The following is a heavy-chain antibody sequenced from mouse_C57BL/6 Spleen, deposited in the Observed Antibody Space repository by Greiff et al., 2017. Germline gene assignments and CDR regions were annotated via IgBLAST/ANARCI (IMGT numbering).Heavy chain of an antibody. CDR3: ARYDYDGYYFDY. J-gene: IGHJ2*01. V-gene: IGHV3-8*01. D-gene: IGHD2-4*01. CDR1: GYSITSDY. CDR2: ISYSGST. Sequence: EVMLVESGPGLAKPSQTLSLTCSVTGYSITSDYWNWIRKFPGTKLEYMGYISYSGSTYYNPSLKSRISITLDTSKNQYCLQLNSVTTEDTATYYCARYDYDGYYFDYWGQGTTLTVSS.